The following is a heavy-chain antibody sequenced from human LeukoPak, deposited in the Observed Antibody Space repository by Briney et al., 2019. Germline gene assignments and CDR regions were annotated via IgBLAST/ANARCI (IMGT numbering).Heavy chain of an antibody. CDR1: GGSFSPYY. CDR3: ARGGFYCGGDCYVDY. J-gene: IGHJ4*02. D-gene: IGHD2-21*02. CDR2: INHSGST. V-gene: IGHV4-34*01. Sequence: PSETLSLTCAVYGGSFSPYYWSWIRQPPGKGLEWIGEINHSGSTNYNPSLKSRVTISVDTSKNQFSLRLSSVTAAETAVYYCARGGFYCGGDCYVDYWGQGTLVTVSS.